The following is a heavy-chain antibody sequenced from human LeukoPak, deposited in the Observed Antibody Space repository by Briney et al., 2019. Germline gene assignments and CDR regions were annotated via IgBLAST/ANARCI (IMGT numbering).Heavy chain of an antibody. V-gene: IGHV3-33*01. CDR3: ARDPGHSGWYGDY. CDR2: IWYDGSNK. D-gene: IGHD6-19*01. J-gene: IGHJ4*02. Sequence: PGGSLRLSCAASGFTFSIYGMHWVRQAPGKGLEWVSIIWYDGSNKYYADSVKGRFTISKDNSKNTLYLQMNSLRAEDTAIYYCARDPGHSGWYGDYWGQGTLVTVSS. CDR1: GFTFSIYG.